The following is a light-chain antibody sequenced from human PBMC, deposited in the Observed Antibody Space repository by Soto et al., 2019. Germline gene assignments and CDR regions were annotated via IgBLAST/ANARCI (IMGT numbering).Light chain of an antibody. J-gene: IGKJ4*01. CDR1: QSLLHSDGYNY. CDR3: MQALQTPT. CDR2: LAS. V-gene: IGKV2-28*01. Sequence: EIVMTQSPLTLPVTPGEPASISCRSSQSLLHSDGYNYLAWYLQKPGHSPQLLIDLASSRASGVPDRFSGSGSGTDFTLKISRVEAEDVGVYYCMQALQTPTFGGGTKVDIK.